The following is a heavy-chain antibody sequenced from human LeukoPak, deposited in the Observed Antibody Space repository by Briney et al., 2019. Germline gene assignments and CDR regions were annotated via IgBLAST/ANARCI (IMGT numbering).Heavy chain of an antibody. CDR2: IYHSGST. CDR1: GGSISSSNW. Sequence: PSETLSLTCAVSGGSISSSNWWSWVRQPPGKGLEWIGEIYHSGSTNYNPSLKSRVTISVDKSKNQFSLKLSSVTAADTAVYYCARGSKVWAHPYYYYGMDVWGQGTTVTVSS. D-gene: IGHD1-26*01. V-gene: IGHV4-4*02. J-gene: IGHJ6*02. CDR3: ARGSKVWAHPYYYYGMDV.